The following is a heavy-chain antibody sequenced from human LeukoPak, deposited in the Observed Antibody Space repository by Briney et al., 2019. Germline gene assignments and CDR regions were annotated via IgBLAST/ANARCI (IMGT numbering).Heavy chain of an antibody. J-gene: IGHJ4*02. CDR2: IWYDGSNK. D-gene: IGHD2-21*02. CDR1: GFTFSSYG. CDR3: ARGIVVVTAADYYFDY. Sequence: GGSLRLSCEASGFTFSSYGMYWVRQAPGKGLEWVAVIWYDGSNKYYADSVKGRFTISRDNSKNTLYLQMNSLRAEDTAVYYCARGIVVVTAADYYFDYWGQGTLVTVSS. V-gene: IGHV3-33*08.